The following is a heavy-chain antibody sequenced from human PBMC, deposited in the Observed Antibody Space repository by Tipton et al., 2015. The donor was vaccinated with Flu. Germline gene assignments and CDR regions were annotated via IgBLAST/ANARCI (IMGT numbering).Heavy chain of an antibody. V-gene: IGHV4-39*07. J-gene: IGHJ3*02. Sequence: LGLSCTVSGGSISSSSHYWGWIRQPPGKGLEWIGSIYHSGSTYYNPSLKSRVTISVDTSKNQFSLKLGSVTAGDTAVYYCARRDCAGGICYSRVYDAFDIWGQGTLVTVSS. CDR1: GGSISSSSHY. CDR2: IYHSGST. CDR3: ARRDCAGGICYSRVYDAFDI. D-gene: IGHD2-8*02.